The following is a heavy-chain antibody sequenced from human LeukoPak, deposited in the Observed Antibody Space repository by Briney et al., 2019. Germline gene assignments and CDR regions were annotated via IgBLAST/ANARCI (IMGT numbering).Heavy chain of an antibody. J-gene: IGHJ4*02. CDR2: MYNNGNT. V-gene: IGHV3-53*01. D-gene: IGHD4-17*01. CDR3: ARVGGDQVGY. CDR1: GFTFSSYA. Sequence: GGSLRLSCAASGFTFSSYAMSWVRQAPGKGLEWVSVMYNNGNTHYADSVKGRFTITRDNAKNKLYLKMNSLRAEDTAMYYCARVGGDQVGYWGQGTLVTVSS.